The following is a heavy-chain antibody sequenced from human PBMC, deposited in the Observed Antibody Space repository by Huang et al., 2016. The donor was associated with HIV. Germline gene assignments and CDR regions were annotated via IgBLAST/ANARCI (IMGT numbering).Heavy chain of an antibody. CDR2: ISAYNGNT. Sequence: TFTSYGISWVRQAPGQGLEWMGWISAYNGNTNYAQKLQGRVTMTTDTSTSTAYMELRSLRSADTAVYYCASLLGIHPPTFNYWGQGTLVTVSS. CDR3: ASLLGIHPPTFNY. CDR1: TFTSYG. J-gene: IGHJ4*02. V-gene: IGHV1-18*01. D-gene: IGHD7-27*01.